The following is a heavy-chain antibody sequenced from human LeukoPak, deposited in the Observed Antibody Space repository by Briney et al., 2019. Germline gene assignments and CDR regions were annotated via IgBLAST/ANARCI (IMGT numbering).Heavy chain of an antibody. CDR3: TRRGTVTGYYYYYMDV. Sequence: GGSLRLSCTASGFTFGDYAMSWFRQAPGKGLEWVGFIRSNAYGGTTEYAASVKGRFTISRDDSKSIAYLQMNSLKTEDTAVYYCTRRGTVTGYYYYYMDVWGKGTTVTVSS. CDR1: GFTFGDYA. J-gene: IGHJ6*03. CDR2: IRSNAYGGTT. V-gene: IGHV3-49*03. D-gene: IGHD4-17*01.